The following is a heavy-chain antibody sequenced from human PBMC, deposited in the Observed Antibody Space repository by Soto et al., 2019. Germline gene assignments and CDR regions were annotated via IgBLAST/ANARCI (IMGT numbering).Heavy chain of an antibody. CDR1: GGSISSSSYY. CDR2: IYYSGST. CDR3: ARLLLVDSSGYNYFDY. D-gene: IGHD3-22*01. J-gene: IGHJ4*02. Sequence: QLQLQESGPGLVKPSETLSLTCTVSGGSISSSSYYWGWIRQPPGKGLEWIGSIYYSGSTYYNPSLKSRVTISVDTSKNQFSLKLSSVTAADTAVYYCARLLLVDSSGYNYFDYWGQGTLVTVSS. V-gene: IGHV4-39*01.